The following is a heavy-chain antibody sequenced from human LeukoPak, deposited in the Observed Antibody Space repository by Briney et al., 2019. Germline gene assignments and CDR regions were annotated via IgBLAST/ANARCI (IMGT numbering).Heavy chain of an antibody. Sequence: PSETLSLTCAVYGGSFSGYYWSWIRQPPGKGLEWIGEINHSGSTNYNPSLKSRVTISVDTSKNQFSLRLSSVTAADTAVYYCARGPGYPDYWGQGTLVTVSS. V-gene: IGHV4-34*01. CDR3: ARGPGYPDY. CDR2: INHSGST. CDR1: GGSFSGYY. D-gene: IGHD2-15*01. J-gene: IGHJ4*02.